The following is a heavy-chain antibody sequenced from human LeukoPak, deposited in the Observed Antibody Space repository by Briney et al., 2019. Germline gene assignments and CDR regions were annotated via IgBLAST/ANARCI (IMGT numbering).Heavy chain of an antibody. V-gene: IGHV3-30-3*01. J-gene: IGHJ4*02. CDR3: ARAKGMTPNDY. CDR2: ISYDGSNK. CDR1: GFTFSSYA. Sequence: GRSLRLSCAASGFTFSSYAMHWVRQAPGKGLEWVAVISYDGSNKYYADSVKGRFTISRDNSKNTLYLQMNSLRAEDTAVYYCARAKGMTPNDYWGQGTLVTVSS.